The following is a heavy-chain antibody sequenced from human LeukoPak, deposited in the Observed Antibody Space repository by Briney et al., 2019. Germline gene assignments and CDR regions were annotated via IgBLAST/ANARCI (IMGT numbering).Heavy chain of an antibody. Sequence: GGTLRLSCAPSGFTFSSYWMHWVRQAPEKGLGWVANINQDGSEKYYVGSVKGRFTITRDNAKNSLYLQMNSLRAEDTAVYYCARDKIVGATYFYYGGQGNLATVSS. D-gene: IGHD1-26*01. CDR2: INQDGSEK. CDR1: GFTFSSYW. V-gene: IGHV3-7*01. CDR3: ARDKIVGATYFYY. J-gene: IGHJ4*02.